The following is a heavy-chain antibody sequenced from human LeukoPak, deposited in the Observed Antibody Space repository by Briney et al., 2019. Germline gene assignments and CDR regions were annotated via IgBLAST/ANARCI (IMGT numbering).Heavy chain of an antibody. V-gene: IGHV3-48*03. CDR1: GFTFSSYE. Sequence: GGSLRLSCAASGFTFSSYEMNWVRQAPGKGLEWVSYISTTGSTIYYAHSVKGRFTISRDNSKNTLYLQMNSLRGEDTAVYYCAKESPIEYCSGGNCYLSPFDPWGQGTLVTVSS. D-gene: IGHD2-15*01. CDR3: AKESPIEYCSGGNCYLSPFDP. J-gene: IGHJ5*02. CDR2: ISTTGSTI.